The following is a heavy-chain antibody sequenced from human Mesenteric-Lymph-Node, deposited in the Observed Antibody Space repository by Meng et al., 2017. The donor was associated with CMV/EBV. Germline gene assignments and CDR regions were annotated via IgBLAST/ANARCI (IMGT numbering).Heavy chain of an antibody. CDR1: GFTVSSNY. CDR3: ARDQEVSDAFDI. J-gene: IGHJ3*02. CDR2: IYSGGST. V-gene: IGHV3-53*01. Sequence: GESLKISCAASGFTVSSNYMSWVRQAPGKGLEWVSVIYSGGSTYYADSVKGRFTISRDNSKNTLYLQMNSLRAEDTAVYYCARDQEVSDAFDIWGQGTMVTVSS.